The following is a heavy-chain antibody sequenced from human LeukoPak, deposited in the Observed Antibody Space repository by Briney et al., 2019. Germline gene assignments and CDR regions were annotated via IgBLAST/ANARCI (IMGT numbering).Heavy chain of an antibody. CDR1: GYTFTSYG. Sequence: ASAKVSCKXSGYTFTSYGISWVQQAPGQGLEWMGWISAYNGNTNYSQKFQGRVTMTTDTSTSTAYMELRSLRSDDTAVYYCARDPATYNWNDVDYFDYWGQGTLVTVSS. J-gene: IGHJ4*02. CDR3: ARDPATYNWNDVDYFDY. CDR2: ISAYNGNT. D-gene: IGHD1-1*01. V-gene: IGHV1-18*01.